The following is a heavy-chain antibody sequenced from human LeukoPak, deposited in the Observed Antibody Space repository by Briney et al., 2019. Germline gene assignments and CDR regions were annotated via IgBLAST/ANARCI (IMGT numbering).Heavy chain of an antibody. CDR1: GFIFNNYA. V-gene: IGHV3-9*01. D-gene: IGHD2-15*01. CDR2: INWSGDSI. Sequence: SGGSLRLSCAASGFIFNNYAMHWVRQAPGMGLEWVSGINWSGDSIGYADSVKGRFTISRDNAKKSLYLQMNSLRAEDTALCYCAKDRVVRNYYYGMDVWGQGTTVTVSS. CDR3: AKDRVVRNYYYGMDV. J-gene: IGHJ6*02.